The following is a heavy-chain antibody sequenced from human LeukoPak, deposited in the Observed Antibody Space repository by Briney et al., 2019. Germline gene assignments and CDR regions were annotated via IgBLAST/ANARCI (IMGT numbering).Heavy chain of an antibody. Sequence: SGGSLRLSCVASGLSFSSYWMTWVRRAPGKALEWVANIKEDGSAKSYVDSVKGRFTISRDNAKNSLYLQMDSLRVEDTAVYYCARDYDYFSGHNLDAYDIWGQGTTVTVSS. D-gene: IGHD2-15*01. J-gene: IGHJ3*02. CDR1: GLSFSSYW. CDR2: IKEDGSAK. CDR3: ARDYDYFSGHNLDAYDI. V-gene: IGHV3-7*01.